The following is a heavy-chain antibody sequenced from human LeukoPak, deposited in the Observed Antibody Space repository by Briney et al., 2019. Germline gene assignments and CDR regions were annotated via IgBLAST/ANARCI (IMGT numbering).Heavy chain of an antibody. D-gene: IGHD6-6*01. Sequence: GGSLRLSCATSGFTYDNYAMHWVRQAPGKGLGWVAGITDNGESLGYADSVKGRFTISRDNAKTSLSLQMNSLRTEDTAIYYCTSLFPFWGQGTMVTVSS. J-gene: IGHJ3*01. V-gene: IGHV3-9*01. CDR3: TSLFPF. CDR1: GFTYDNYA. CDR2: ITDNGESL.